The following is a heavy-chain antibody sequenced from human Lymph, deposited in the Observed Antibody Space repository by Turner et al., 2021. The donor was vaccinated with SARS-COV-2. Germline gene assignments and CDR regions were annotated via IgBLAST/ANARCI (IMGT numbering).Heavy chain of an antibody. J-gene: IGHJ6*02. CDR1: GIIVSRSY. CDR3: ARDLGTYGMDV. V-gene: IGHV3-53*02. D-gene: IGHD6-13*01. Sequence: EVQLVETGGGSIQPGGSLRLPCAASGIIVSRSYMNWVRLAPGMGLEWVSVIYSGGTTYYADSVKGRFTISRDNSKNTLYLQMNSLRVEDTAVYYCARDLGTYGMDVWGQGTTVTVSS. CDR2: IYSGGTT.